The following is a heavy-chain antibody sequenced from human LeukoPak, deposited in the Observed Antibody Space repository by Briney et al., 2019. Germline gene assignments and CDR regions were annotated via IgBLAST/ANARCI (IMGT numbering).Heavy chain of an antibody. CDR3: ARRWSFDY. CDR1: GFTLSSYA. Sequence: PGGTLRLSCAASGFTLSSYAMSWVRQAPGKGLEWVSGFSGSGSSTFYADSVKGRFTISRDNSKNTLYLQMNSLRPEDTAVYYCARRWSFDYWGQGTLVTVSS. CDR2: FSGSGSST. J-gene: IGHJ4*02. D-gene: IGHD6-13*01. V-gene: IGHV3-23*01.